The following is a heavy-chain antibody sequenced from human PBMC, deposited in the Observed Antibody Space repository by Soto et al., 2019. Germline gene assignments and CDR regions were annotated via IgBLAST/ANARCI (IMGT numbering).Heavy chain of an antibody. Sequence: HPGGSLRLSCAASGFTFSSYWMHWVRQAPGKGLVWVSRIRSDGSNAEYADSVKGRFTISRDNAENTLYLQMNSLRVEDTAVYYCVRGDGDYHDGNGYLGRHWGQGTLVTVSS. CDR1: GFTFSSYW. D-gene: IGHD3-22*01. J-gene: IGHJ4*02. CDR2: IRSDGSNA. CDR3: VRGDGDYHDGNGYLGRH. V-gene: IGHV3-74*03.